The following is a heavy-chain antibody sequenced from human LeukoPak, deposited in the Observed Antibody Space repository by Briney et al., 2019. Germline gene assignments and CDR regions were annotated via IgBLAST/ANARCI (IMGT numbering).Heavy chain of an antibody. V-gene: IGHV1-2*02. CDR2: INPKNGGT. CDR3: ARERQGDY. CDR1: GYTFTAYY. J-gene: IGHJ4*02. Sequence: ASVKVSCKAFGYTFTAYYIHWVRQAPGQGLEWMGWINPKNGGTKYAQSFQGRVTVTSDTSITTAYMEISSLTSDDTAVYFCARERQGDYWGQGTLVTVSS.